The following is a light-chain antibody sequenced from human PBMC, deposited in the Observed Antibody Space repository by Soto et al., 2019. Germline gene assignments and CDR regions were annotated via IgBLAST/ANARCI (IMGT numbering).Light chain of an antibody. CDR1: NSDIGAYNY. J-gene: IGLJ1*01. CDR2: QVT. V-gene: IGLV2-8*01. CDR3: TSYTGDDFTFV. Sequence: QSALTQPPSASGSPGQSVTISCTGTNSDIGAYNYVSWYRQYPDKAPKLLVYQVTKRPSGVPDRFSGSKSGNTAALTVSGLQADDEAEYHCTSYTGDDFTFVFGTGTKLTVL.